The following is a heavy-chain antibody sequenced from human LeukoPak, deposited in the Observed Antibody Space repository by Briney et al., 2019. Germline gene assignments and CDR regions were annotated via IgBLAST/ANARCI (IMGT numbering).Heavy chain of an antibody. CDR1: GFAVSSRA. D-gene: IGHD3-16*01. CDR3: AKDHPSYGWPAFDS. V-gene: IGHV3-23*01. Sequence: GGSLRLSCAASGFAVSSRAMSWVRQAPGKGLEWVCSITNNQGKTYYAYAVMGRFTISRDSSENTVSLQMNNLRVEDTGLYFCAKDHPSYGWPAFDSWGQGSPVTVSP. CDR2: ITNNQGKT. J-gene: IGHJ4*02.